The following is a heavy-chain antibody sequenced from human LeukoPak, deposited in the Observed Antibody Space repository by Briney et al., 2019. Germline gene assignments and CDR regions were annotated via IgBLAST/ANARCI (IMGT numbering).Heavy chain of an antibody. D-gene: IGHD6-19*01. J-gene: IGHJ4*02. Sequence: PSETLSLTCTVSGGSISSSSYYWGWIRQPPGKGLEWIGSIYYSGSTYYNPSLKSRVTISVDTSKNQFSLKLNSVTAADTAVYYCASLAVAGLSEGYWGQGTLVIVSS. CDR3: ASLAVAGLSEGY. CDR2: IYYSGST. V-gene: IGHV4-39*01. CDR1: GGSISSSSYY.